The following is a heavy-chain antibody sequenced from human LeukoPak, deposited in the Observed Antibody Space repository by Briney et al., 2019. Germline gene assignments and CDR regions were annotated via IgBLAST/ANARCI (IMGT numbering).Heavy chain of an antibody. CDR1: GYTLTSYY. D-gene: IGHD3-9*01. V-gene: IGHV1-46*01. CDR3: ARAQTGLDWLHHNWFDP. J-gene: IGHJ5*02. Sequence: ASVKVSCKASGYTLTSYYMHWVRQAPGQGLEWMGIINPSGGSTSYAQKFQGRVTMTRDTSTSTVYMELGSLRSEDTAVYYCARAQTGLDWLHHNWFDPWGQGTLVTVSS. CDR2: INPSGGST.